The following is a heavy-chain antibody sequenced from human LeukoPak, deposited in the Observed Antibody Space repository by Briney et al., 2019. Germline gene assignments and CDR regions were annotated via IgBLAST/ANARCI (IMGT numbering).Heavy chain of an antibody. J-gene: IGHJ4*02. Sequence: GRSLRLSCAASGFTFSTYTMIWVRQAPGKGLEWVSSITSAGNFIYYADSLRGRFTVSRDNAKNSLYLQMNRLRAEDTAMYYCARDLWDHWGQGTLVTVSS. CDR3: ARDLWDH. CDR1: GFTFSTYT. V-gene: IGHV3-21*01. CDR2: ITSAGNFI.